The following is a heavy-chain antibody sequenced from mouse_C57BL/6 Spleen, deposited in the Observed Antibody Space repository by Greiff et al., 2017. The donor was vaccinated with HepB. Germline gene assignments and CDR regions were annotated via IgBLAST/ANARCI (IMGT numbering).Heavy chain of an antibody. J-gene: IGHJ1*03. CDR1: GYAFSSSW. V-gene: IGHV1-82*01. CDR2: IYPGDGDT. D-gene: IGHD2-12*01. CDR3: ARGYDGYFDV. Sequence: VQLQESGPELVKPGASVKISCKASGYAFSSSWMNWVKQRPGKGLEWIGRIYPGDGDTNYNGKFKGKATLTADKSSSTADMQLSSLTSEDSAVYVCARGYDGYFDVWGTGTTVTVSS.